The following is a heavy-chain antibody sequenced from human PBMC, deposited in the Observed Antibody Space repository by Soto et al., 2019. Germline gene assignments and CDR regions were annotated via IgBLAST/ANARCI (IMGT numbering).Heavy chain of an antibody. V-gene: IGHV1-69*01. D-gene: IGHD2-2*01. CDR3: ARSQGSSTSLEIYYYYYGMDV. CDR2: IIPISDTT. J-gene: IGHJ6*02. CDR1: GGTFSSYA. Sequence: QVQLVQSGAEVKKPGSSVKVSCKASGGTFSSYAISWVRQAPGQGLEWMGGIIPISDTTNYAQKFQGRVTIIADESTSTAYMELSSLRSEDTAVYYCARSQGSSTSLEIYYYYYGMDVWGQGTTVTVSS.